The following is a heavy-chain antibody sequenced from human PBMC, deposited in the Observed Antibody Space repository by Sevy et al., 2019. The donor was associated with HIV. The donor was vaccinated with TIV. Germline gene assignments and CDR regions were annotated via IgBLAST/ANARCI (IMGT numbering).Heavy chain of an antibody. V-gene: IGHV3-23*01. CDR1: GFTFSSYA. Sequence: GESLKISCAASGFTFSSYAMSWVRQAPRKGLEWVSAISGSGGSTYYADSVKGRFTISRDNSKNTLYLQMNSLRAEDTAVYYCVRDIEGNGNGYFDSWGQGTLVTVSS. D-gene: IGHD1-26*01. CDR3: VRDIEGNGNGYFDS. J-gene: IGHJ4*02. CDR2: ISGSGGST.